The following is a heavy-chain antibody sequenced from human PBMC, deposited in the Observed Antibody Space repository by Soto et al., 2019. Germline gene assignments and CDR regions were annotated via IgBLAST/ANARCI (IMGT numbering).Heavy chain of an antibody. V-gene: IGHV1-69*13. D-gene: IGHD6-19*01. CDR1: GGTFSSYA. Sequence: ASVKVYCKAAGGTFSSYAISWVRKAPGQGLEWMGGIIPIFGTANYAPKFQGRVTITADESTSTAYMELSSLRSEDTAVYYCATTGTAVAGTAFDIWGQGTMVTVSS. J-gene: IGHJ3*02. CDR2: IIPIFGTA. CDR3: ATTGTAVAGTAFDI.